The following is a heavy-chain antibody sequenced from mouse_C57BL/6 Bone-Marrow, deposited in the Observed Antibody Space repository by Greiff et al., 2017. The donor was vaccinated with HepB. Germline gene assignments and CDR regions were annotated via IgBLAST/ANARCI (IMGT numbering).Heavy chain of an antibody. V-gene: IGHV5-15*01. J-gene: IGHJ1*03. CDR2: ISNLAYSI. Sequence: DVMLVESGGGLVQPGGSLKLSCAASGFTFSDYGMAWVRQAPRKGPEWVAFISNLAYSIYYADTVTGRFTISRGNAKNTLYLEMSSLRSEDTAMYYCARLCPWYFDVWGTGTTVTVSS. CDR3: ARLCPWYFDV. CDR1: GFTFSDYG. D-gene: IGHD6-5*01.